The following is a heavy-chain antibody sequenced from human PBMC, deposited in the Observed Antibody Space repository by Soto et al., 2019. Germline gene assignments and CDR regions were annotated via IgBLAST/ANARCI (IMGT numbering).Heavy chain of an antibody. Sequence: PGGSLRLSCAASGFTFSSYSMNWVRQAPGKGLEWVSYISSSSTIYYADSVKGRFTISRDNAKNSLYLQMNSLRDEDTAVYYCARDREYSSSSRFDYWGQGTLVTVSS. CDR3: ARDREYSSSSRFDY. V-gene: IGHV3-48*02. CDR2: ISSSSTI. D-gene: IGHD6-6*01. CDR1: GFTFSSYS. J-gene: IGHJ4*02.